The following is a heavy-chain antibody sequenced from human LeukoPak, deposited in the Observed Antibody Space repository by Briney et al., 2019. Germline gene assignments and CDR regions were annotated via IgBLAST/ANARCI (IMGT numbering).Heavy chain of an antibody. CDR2: MSSNGHST. D-gene: IGHD6-19*01. CDR3: ARDPRNNIAVSAYYYYMDV. J-gene: IGHJ6*03. V-gene: IGHV3-64*01. Sequence: GGSLRLSCAASGFILSNYAMHWVRQAPGKGLEYVSGMSSNGHSTYYANSVKARFTIARDNSKNTLYLQMGSLRAEDMAVYYCARDPRNNIAVSAYYYYMDVWGKGTMVTVSS. CDR1: GFILSNYA.